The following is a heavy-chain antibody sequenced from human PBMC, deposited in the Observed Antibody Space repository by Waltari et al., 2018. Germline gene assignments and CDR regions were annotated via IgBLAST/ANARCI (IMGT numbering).Heavy chain of an antibody. CDR2: VNPETGNA. J-gene: IGHJ4*02. CDR3: VRDRTTVAARPGDY. Sequence: QVVLVQSGAEVKKPGASVKVSCKTSGYIFINYYLHWVRQAPGQGPEWMGWVNPETGNANYAHKFWGRVTMTWDTSSNTAFMDLRDLKSDDTAVYYCVRDRTTVAARPGDYWGQGTLVTVSS. CDR1: GYIFINYY. V-gene: IGHV1-2*07. D-gene: IGHD6-6*01.